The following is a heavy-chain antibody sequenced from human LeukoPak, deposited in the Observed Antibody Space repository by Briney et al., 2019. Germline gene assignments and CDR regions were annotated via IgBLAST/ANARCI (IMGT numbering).Heavy chain of an antibody. J-gene: IGHJ5*02. D-gene: IGHD6-13*01. CDR1: GFTFSSSA. V-gene: IGHV3-30-3*01. CDR3: ARDRYQQLVANWFDP. CDR2: ISYDGSNK. Sequence: GSLRLSCAASGFTFSSSAMHWARQAPGKGLEWVAVISYDGSNKYYADSVKGRFTISRDNSKNTLYLQMNSLRAENTAVYYCARDRYQQLVANWFDPWGQGTLVTVSS.